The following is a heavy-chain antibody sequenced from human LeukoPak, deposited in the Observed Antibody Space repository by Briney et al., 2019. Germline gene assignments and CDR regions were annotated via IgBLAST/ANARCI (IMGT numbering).Heavy chain of an antibody. J-gene: IGHJ6*03. CDR3: ARGRRRAAAGHYYYYMDV. V-gene: IGHV1-8*01. CDR1: GYTFTSYD. Sequence: ASVKVSCKASGYTFTSYDINWVRQATGQGLEWMGWMNRNSGNTGYAQKFQGRVTMTRNTSISTAYMELSSLRSEDTAVYYCARGRRRAAAGHYYYYMDVWGKGTTVTVSS. CDR2: MNRNSGNT. D-gene: IGHD6-13*01.